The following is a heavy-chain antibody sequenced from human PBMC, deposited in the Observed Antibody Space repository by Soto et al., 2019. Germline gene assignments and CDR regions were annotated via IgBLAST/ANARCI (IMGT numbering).Heavy chain of an antibody. Sequence: EVQFLESGGNLVQPGGSLRPSCPASEATFRNYAMSGVAKAPGRGLGWVSSISGGGDSTYYADSVKGRFTISRDNSKNTLYLQMNTLRTEDTAVYYCAGRDGRWLPYCSDYWGQGTLVTVSS. CDR3: AGRDGRWLPYCSDY. J-gene: IGHJ4*02. CDR2: ISGGGDST. V-gene: IGHV3-23*01. CDR1: EATFRNYA. D-gene: IGHD3-22*01.